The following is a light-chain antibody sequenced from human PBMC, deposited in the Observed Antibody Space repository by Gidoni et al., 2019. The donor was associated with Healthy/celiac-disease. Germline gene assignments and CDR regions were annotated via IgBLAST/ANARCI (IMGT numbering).Light chain of an antibody. Sequence: DIVLTQSPDSLAASLGERATINCKSSQSVLYSSNNKNDLAWYQQKPGQPPKLLIYWASTRESGVPDRVSGSGSGTDFTLTISSLQAEDVAVYYCQQYYSTPFTFGPGTKVDIK. V-gene: IGKV4-1*01. J-gene: IGKJ3*01. CDR1: QSVLYSSNNKND. CDR2: WAS. CDR3: QQYYSTPFT.